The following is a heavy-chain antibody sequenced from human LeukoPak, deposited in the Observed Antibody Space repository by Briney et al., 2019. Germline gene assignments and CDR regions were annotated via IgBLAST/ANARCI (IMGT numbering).Heavy chain of an antibody. D-gene: IGHD4-23*01. CDR1: GGSISSSSYY. Sequence: SETLSLTCTVSGGSISSSSYYWGWIRQPPGKGLEWIGSIYYSGSTYYNPSLKSRVTISVDTSKNQFSLKLSSVTAADTAVYYCARDSSLYGGSPFDYWGQGTLVTVSS. V-gene: IGHV4-39*07. CDR2: IYYSGST. J-gene: IGHJ4*02. CDR3: ARDSSLYGGSPFDY.